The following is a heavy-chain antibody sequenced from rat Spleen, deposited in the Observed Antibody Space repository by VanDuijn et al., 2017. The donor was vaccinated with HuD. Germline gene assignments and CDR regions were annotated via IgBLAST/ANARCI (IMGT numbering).Heavy chain of an antibody. D-gene: IGHD4-3*01. CDR1: GYSITSNY. V-gene: IGHV3-1*01. Sequence: EVQLQESGPGLVKPSQSLSLTCSVTGYSITSNYWAWIRKFPGNKLEWMGYINYSGSTGYNPSLKSRISITRDTSKNHFFLQLNSVTTEDTATYYFARGYNSGYYWYFDVWGPGTMVTVSS. J-gene: IGHJ1*01. CDR2: INYSGST. CDR3: ARGYNSGYYWYFDV.